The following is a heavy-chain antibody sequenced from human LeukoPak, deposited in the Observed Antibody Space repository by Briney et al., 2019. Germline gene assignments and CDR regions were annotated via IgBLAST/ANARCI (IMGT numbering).Heavy chain of an antibody. D-gene: IGHD4-23*01. CDR1: GFTFSSYD. Sequence: GGSLRLSCAASGFTFSSYDMHWVRQAPGTGLEWVALMWVDGSIEYYADSVRGRFTISRDNSKNTLYLQMNSLRAEDTAVYYCARDYGGNSFAFDFWGQGTMVTVSS. J-gene: IGHJ3*01. V-gene: IGHV3-33*01. CDR2: MWVDGSIE. CDR3: ARDYGGNSFAFDF.